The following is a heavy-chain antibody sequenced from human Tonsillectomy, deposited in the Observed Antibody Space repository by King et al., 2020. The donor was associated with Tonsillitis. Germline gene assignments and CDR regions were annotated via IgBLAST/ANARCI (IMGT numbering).Heavy chain of an antibody. CDR2: INHSGST. V-gene: IGHV4-34*01. D-gene: IGHD1-26*01. J-gene: IGHJ6*03. CDR3: ASIVGATFYYYYMDV. Sequence: VQLQQWGAGLLKPSETLSLTCAVYGGSFSGYYWSWIRQPPGKGLEWIGEINHSGSTNYNPSLKSRVTISVDTSKNQFSLKLSSVTAADTAVYYCASIVGATFYYYYMDVWGEGTTVTVSS. CDR1: GGSFSGYY.